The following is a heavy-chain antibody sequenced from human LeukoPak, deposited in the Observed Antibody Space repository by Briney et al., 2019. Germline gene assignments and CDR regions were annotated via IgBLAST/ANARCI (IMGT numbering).Heavy chain of an antibody. J-gene: IGHJ4*02. CDR1: GYTFTSYA. Sequence: ASVKVSCKASGYTFTSYAIHWVRQAPGQRLEWMGWINAGNGNTKYSQKFQGRVTITRDTSASTAYMELSSLRSEDTAVYYCAREVRVMGYSNSYFDYWGQGTLVTVSS. V-gene: IGHV1-3*01. CDR2: INAGNGNT. D-gene: IGHD4-11*01. CDR3: AREVRVMGYSNSYFDY.